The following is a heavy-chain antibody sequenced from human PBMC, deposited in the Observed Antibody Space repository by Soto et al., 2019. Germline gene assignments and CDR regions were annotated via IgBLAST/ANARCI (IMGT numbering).Heavy chain of an antibody. D-gene: IGHD3-16*01. CDR2: IYYSGST. CDR3: ARELSTSSYGMDV. CDR1: GGSISSGDYY. V-gene: IGHV4-30-4*01. Sequence: SETLSLTCTVSGGSISSGDYYWSWIRQPPGKGLEWIGYIYYSGSTYYNPSLKSRVTISVDTSKNQSSLKLSSVTAADTAVYYCARELSTSSYGMDVWGQGTTVTVSS. J-gene: IGHJ6*02.